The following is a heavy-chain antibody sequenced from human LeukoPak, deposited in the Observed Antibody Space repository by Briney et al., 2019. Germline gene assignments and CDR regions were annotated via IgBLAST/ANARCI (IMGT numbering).Heavy chain of an antibody. J-gene: IGHJ4*02. Sequence: PGGSLRLSCAASGFTFSNAWMSWVRQAPGKGLEWVGRIKSKTDGGTTDYAAPVKGRFTISRDNAKNSLYLQMNSLRAEDTAVYYCARGTASITILYGEDDYWGQGTLVTVSS. D-gene: IGHD3-3*01. CDR2: IKSKTDGGTT. V-gene: IGHV3-15*01. CDR1: GFTFSNAW. CDR3: ARGTASITILYGEDDY.